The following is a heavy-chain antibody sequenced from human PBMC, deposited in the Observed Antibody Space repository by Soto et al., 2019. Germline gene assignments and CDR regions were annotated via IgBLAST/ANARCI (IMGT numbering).Heavy chain of an antibody. V-gene: IGHV3-48*03. Sequence: HPGGSLRLSCAASGFTFSSYEMNWVRQAPGKGLEWVSYISSSGSTIYYADSVKGRFTISRDNAKNSLYLQMNSLRAEDTAVYYCARDLFGYYDSSGYYYIDYWGQGTLVTVSS. CDR1: GFTFSSYE. CDR3: ARDLFGYYDSSGYYYIDY. D-gene: IGHD3-22*01. CDR2: ISSSGSTI. J-gene: IGHJ4*02.